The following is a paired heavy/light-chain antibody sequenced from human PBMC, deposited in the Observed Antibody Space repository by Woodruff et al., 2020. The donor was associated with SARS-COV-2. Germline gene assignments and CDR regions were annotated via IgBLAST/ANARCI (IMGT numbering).Heavy chain of an antibody. CDR2: IYHSGTT. CDR1: GPSITATKW. J-gene: IGHJ3*02. D-gene: IGHD3-16*01. CDR3: AARPASVGVDAYDM. V-gene: IGHV4-4*02. Sequence: QVLLQESGPGVVKPSGTLSLTCAVSGPSITATKWWGWVRQTPGKGLEWIGEIYHSGTTKYSPSLKGRVTISVDKSNNHFSLILTSVTAADTAVYYCAARPASVGVDAYDMWGQGTRVTVSS.
Light chain of an antibody. CDR1: ETISRY. CDR2: ATS. Sequence: DIQMTQSPSSLSANIGDTVTITCRPSETISRYLSWYQQKPGKAPKLLIYATSTVHSADPSRFSGRGSGTDFTLTISSLQPEDFATYYCLQSYTIPWTFGQGTRLDVK. CDR3: LQSYTIPWT. J-gene: IGKJ2*01. V-gene: IGKV1-39*01.